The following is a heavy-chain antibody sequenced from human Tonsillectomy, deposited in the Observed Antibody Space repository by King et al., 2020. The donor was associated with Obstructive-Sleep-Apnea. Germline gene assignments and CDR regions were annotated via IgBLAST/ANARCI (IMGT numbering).Heavy chain of an antibody. CDR2: INHSGST. CDR1: GGSFSDYY. CDR3: ARGSGAAAVNWFDP. V-gene: IGHV4-34*01. Sequence: VQLQQWGAGLLKASETLSLTCAVFGGSFSDYYWSWIRQPPGKGLEWIGEINHSGSTNSNPSLKSRVTISVDTSKTQFSLKLNSVTAADTAVYYCARGSGAAAVNWFDPWGQGTLVTVSS. J-gene: IGHJ5*02. D-gene: IGHD6-13*01.